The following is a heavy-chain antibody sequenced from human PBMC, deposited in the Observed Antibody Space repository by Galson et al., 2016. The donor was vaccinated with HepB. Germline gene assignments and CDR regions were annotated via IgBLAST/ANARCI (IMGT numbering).Heavy chain of an antibody. D-gene: IGHD2-15*01. Sequence: SVKVSCKASGYTFTNYYMHWVRQAPGQGLEWMGIVNPSGGTRNYAQRFQGRVTMTRDTSTSTVYMELRSLRSEDTAVYYCARRGPIGYCSGGNCYSGGSDYGMDVGGQGTTVTVSS. CDR3: ARRGPIGYCSGGNCYSGGSDYGMDV. CDR1: GYTFTNYY. V-gene: IGHV1-46*01. J-gene: IGHJ6*02. CDR2: VNPSGGTR.